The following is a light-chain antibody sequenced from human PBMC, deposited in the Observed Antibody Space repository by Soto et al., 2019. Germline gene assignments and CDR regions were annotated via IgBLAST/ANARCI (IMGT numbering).Light chain of an antibody. CDR2: KAS. J-gene: IGKJ1*01. CDR1: QTISSW. V-gene: IGKV1-5*03. Sequence: DIQMTQSPSTLSGSVGDRVTITCRASQTISSWLAWYQQKPGKAPKLLIYKASTLKSGVPSRFSGSGSGTEFTHTISSLQPDDFETYYCQHYNSYSEAFGQGTKVDIK. CDR3: QHYNSYSEA.